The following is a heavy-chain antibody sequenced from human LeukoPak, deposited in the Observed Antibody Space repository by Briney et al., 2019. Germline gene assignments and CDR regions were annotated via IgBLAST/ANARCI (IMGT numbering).Heavy chain of an antibody. CDR3: ARGGNWFDP. CDR1: GASVRSGSYY. CDR2: MYYSGSI. J-gene: IGHJ5*02. V-gene: IGHV4-61*03. Sequence: SETLSLTCTVSGASVRSGSYYWSWIRQPPGKGLEWIGYMYYSGSINYNPSLKSRVTISIDTSKNYFSLRLTSVTAADTAVYYCARGGNWFDPWGQGTLVTVSS.